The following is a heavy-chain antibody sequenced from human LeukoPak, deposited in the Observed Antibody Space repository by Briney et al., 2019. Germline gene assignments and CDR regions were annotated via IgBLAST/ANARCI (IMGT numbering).Heavy chain of an antibody. V-gene: IGHV4-39*01. CDR2: VDYSGST. Sequence: SETLSLTCTVSGGSIFIGSYYWGWIRQPPGKGLEWIGSVDYSGSTYYGPSLKSRVTVSVDTSKNQFSLKLSSVTAADTAVYYCARHRGGWDAFDIWGQGTVVPVSS. J-gene: IGHJ3*02. CDR3: ARHRGGWDAFDI. CDR1: GGSIFIGSYY.